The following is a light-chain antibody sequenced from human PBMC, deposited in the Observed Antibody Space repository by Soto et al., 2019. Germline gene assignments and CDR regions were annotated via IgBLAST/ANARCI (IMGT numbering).Light chain of an antibody. CDR3: CSYAGTSTFV. V-gene: IGLV2-11*01. CDR1: GRDVGSYNY. J-gene: IGLJ1*01. Sequence: QSALTQLRSVSGSPGQSVTISCTGSGRDVGSYNYVSWYQQHPGKAPKLILFDVDKRPSGVPGRISGSKSANTASLTISGLQAEDEADYYCCSYAGTSTFVFGTGTKVTVL. CDR2: DVD.